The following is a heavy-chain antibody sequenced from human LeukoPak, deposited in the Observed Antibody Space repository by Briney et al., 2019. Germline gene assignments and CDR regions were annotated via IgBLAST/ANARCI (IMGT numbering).Heavy chain of an antibody. D-gene: IGHD4-17*01. CDR3: ARDYGLKYFDY. J-gene: IGHJ4*02. CDR1: GFTFATYG. V-gene: IGHV3-33*01. Sequence: PGGSLRLSCAASGFTFATYGFHWVRQAPGKGLEWVAVIWYDGSKKYYADSLKGRLAISRDDSKNTLYLQMNSLRAEDTAVYYCARDYGLKYFDYWGQGTLVTVSS. CDR2: IWYDGSKK.